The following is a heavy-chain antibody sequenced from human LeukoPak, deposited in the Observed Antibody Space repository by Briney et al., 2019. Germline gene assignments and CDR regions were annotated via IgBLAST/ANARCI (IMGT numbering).Heavy chain of an antibody. D-gene: IGHD6-19*01. CDR2: ISGSGGST. V-gene: IGHV3-23*01. CDR1: GFTFSSYA. J-gene: IGHJ3*02. CDR3: AKDRQWLVFGAFDI. Sequence: GGSLRLSCAASGFTFSSYAMSWVRQAPGKGLEWVSAISGSGGSTYYADSVKGRLTISRDNSKNTLYLQMNSLRAEDTAVYCCAKDRQWLVFGAFDIWGQGTMVTVSS.